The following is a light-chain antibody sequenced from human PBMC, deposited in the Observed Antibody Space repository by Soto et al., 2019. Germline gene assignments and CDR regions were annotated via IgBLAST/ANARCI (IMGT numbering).Light chain of an antibody. Sequence: EKVLTQSPGTLSLSTGERATLSCRASQSVSSSYLAWYQQKPGQAPRLLIYGASSRATGIPDRFSGSGSGTEFTLTISSLQSEDFAVYYCQQYNYRPPWTFGQGTKVDIK. CDR1: QSVSSSY. CDR3: QQYNYRPPWT. V-gene: IGKV3-20*01. CDR2: GAS. J-gene: IGKJ1*01.